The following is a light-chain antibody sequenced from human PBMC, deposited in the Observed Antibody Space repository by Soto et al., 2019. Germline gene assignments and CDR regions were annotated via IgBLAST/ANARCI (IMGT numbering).Light chain of an antibody. CDR2: GNS. Sequence: QSVLTQPPSVSGAPGQRVTISCTGSSSNIGAGYDVHWYQQLPGTAPKLLIYGNSNRPSGVPDRFSGSKSGTSASLAITGIQAEDEDDYYCKSYDSSLSVVFGGGTKLTVL. V-gene: IGLV1-40*01. CDR1: SSNIGAGYD. J-gene: IGLJ2*01. CDR3: KSYDSSLSVV.